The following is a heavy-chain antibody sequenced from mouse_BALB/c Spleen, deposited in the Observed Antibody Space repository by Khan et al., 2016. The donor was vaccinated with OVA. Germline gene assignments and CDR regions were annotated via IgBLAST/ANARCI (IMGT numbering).Heavy chain of an antibody. Sequence: QVRLQQSGAELAKPGASVKMSCKASGYTFTSYWMHWVKQRPGQGLEWIGYINPSTDYTDYNQKFKDKVTLTVDKSSSTAYMQLTSLTSEDSAVFYCVNHGSSSAWFTYWGQGTLVTVSA. D-gene: IGHD1-1*01. CDR3: VNHGSSSAWFTY. CDR2: INPSTDYT. J-gene: IGHJ3*01. CDR1: GYTFTSYW. V-gene: IGHV1-7*01.